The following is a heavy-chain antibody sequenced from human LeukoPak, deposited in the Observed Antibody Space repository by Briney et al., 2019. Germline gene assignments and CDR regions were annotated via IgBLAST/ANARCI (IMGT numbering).Heavy chain of an antibody. Sequence: PSETLSLTCTVSGGSISSSSYYWGWIRQPPGKGLEWIGSIYYSGSTYYNPSLKSRVTISVDTSKNQFFLKLSSVTAADTAVYYCARDYSRSSSFDYWGQGTLVTVSS. D-gene: IGHD6-13*01. CDR3: ARDYSRSSSFDY. CDR1: GGSISSSSYY. J-gene: IGHJ4*02. V-gene: IGHV4-39*07. CDR2: IYYSGST.